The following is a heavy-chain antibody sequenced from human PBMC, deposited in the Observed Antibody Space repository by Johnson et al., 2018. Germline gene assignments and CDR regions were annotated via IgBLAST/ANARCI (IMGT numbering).Heavy chain of an antibody. V-gene: IGHV3-30-3*01. CDR2: ISYDGSNK. J-gene: IGHJ3*02. D-gene: IGHD4-17*01. CDR3: ARSMTTVTIDAFDI. Sequence: QVQLVQSGGGVVQPGRSLRLSCAASGFTFSSYAMHWVRQAPGKGLEWVAVISYDGSNKYYADSVTGRFTISRDNSKNTLYLQMNSLSAEDTAVYYCARSMTTVTIDAFDIWGQGTMVTVSS. CDR1: GFTFSSYA.